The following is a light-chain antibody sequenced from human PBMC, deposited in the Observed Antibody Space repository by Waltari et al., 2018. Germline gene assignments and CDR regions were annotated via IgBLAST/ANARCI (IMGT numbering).Light chain of an antibody. V-gene: IGKV2-30*01. J-gene: IGKJ1*01. CDR1: QGLVYSDGNIF. CDR2: HVS. CDR3: MQGSHWPPWT. Sequence: DVVLTQSPLSLSVTPGQSASISCRSSQGLVYSDGNIFLNWFHQKAGQSPRRLIYHVSNRDSGVPDRFSGSGSGTDFTLKISKVEAEDVGVYFCMQGSHWPPWTFGQGTKVEIK.